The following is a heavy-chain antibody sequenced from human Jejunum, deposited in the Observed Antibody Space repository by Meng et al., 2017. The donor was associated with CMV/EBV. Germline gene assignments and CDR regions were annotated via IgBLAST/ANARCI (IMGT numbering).Heavy chain of an antibody. Sequence: ASGFAFTSYWLPWVRHAPGKGLVWVSHIHRDATTTTYADSVKGRFTISRDNSKNTLYLQMNSLRPEDTAVYYCAKDSGMEMYYFDYWGQGTLVTVSS. CDR1: GFAFTSYW. V-gene: IGHV3-74*01. J-gene: IGHJ4*02. D-gene: IGHD3-10*01. CDR2: IHRDATTT. CDR3: AKDSGMEMYYFDY.